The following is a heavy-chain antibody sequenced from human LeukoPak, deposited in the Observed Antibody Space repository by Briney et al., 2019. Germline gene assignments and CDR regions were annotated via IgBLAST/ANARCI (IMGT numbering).Heavy chain of an antibody. CDR1: GFTFRNYW. CDR2: INPDGSST. D-gene: IGHD3-10*01. J-gene: IGHJ6*02. V-gene: IGHV3-74*01. Sequence: GGSLRLSCAASGFTFRNYWMHWVRQAPGKGLVWVARINPDGSSTTYADSVKGRFTISRDTAKNTLYLQMNSLRAEDTAVYYCAGYYGSGSYYNGLSYYYYGMDVWGQGTTVTVSS. CDR3: AGYYGSGSYYNGLSYYYYGMDV.